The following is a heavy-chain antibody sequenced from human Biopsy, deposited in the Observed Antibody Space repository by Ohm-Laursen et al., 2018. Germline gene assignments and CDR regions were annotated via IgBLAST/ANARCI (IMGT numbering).Heavy chain of an antibody. CDR1: GFNFDDWY. Sequence: GSLRLSCSASGFNFDDWYMGWVRQAPGKGLEWISDISSSSLTISYGDSVKGRCTISRDNAEKSLYLHMNTPRGEDTAVYYCARAVGIAAAPIDYWGQGTLVTVSS. V-gene: IGHV3-11*01. CDR3: ARAVGIAAAPIDY. D-gene: IGHD2-15*01. CDR2: ISSSSLTI. J-gene: IGHJ4*02.